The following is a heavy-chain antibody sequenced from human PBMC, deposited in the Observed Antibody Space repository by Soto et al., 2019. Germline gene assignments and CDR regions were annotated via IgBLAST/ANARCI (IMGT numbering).Heavy chain of an antibody. CDR1: GYTFTGYY. J-gene: IGHJ4*01. Sequence: GASVKVSCKASGYTFTGYYMHWVRQAPGQGLEWMGWINPNSGGTNYAQKFQGWVTMTRDTSISTAYMELSRLRSDDTAVYYCARDRPAGYCSGGSCYSGIFYYWG. V-gene: IGHV1-2*04. D-gene: IGHD2-15*01. CDR3: ARDRPAGYCSGGSCYSGIFYY. CDR2: INPNSGGT.